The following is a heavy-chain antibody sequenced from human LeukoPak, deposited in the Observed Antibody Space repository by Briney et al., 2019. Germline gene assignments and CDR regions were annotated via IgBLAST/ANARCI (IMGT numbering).Heavy chain of an antibody. CDR2: ISSSSSYI. CDR3: ARITMVRGVITKRGDYFDY. D-gene: IGHD3-10*01. CDR1: GFTLSSYS. Sequence: PGGSLRLSCAASGFTLSSYSMTWVRQAPGKGLEWVSSISSSSSYIYYADSVKGRFTISRDNAKNSLYLQMNSLRAEDTAVYYCARITMVRGVITKRGDYFDYWGQGTLVTVSS. J-gene: IGHJ4*02. V-gene: IGHV3-21*01.